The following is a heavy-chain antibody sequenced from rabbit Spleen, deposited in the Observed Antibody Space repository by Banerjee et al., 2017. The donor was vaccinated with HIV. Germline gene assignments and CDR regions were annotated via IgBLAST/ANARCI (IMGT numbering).Heavy chain of an antibody. CDR1: GFDFNSYW. D-gene: IGHD4-1*01. Sequence: QSLEESGGDLVKPGASLTLTCTASGFDFNSYWMSWVRQAPGKGPEWIGNIGTGSSGSTYYASWAKGRFTISKTSSTTVTLQMTSLTAADTAPYFCGRDWGGSINLSGPGTLVTVS. CDR3: GRDWGGSINL. V-gene: IGHV1S40*01. J-gene: IGHJ4*01. CDR2: IGTGSSGST.